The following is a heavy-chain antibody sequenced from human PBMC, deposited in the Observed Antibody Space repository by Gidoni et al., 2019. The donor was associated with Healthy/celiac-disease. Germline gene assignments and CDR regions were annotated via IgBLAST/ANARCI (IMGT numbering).Heavy chain of an antibody. V-gene: IGHV3-30*18. J-gene: IGHJ4*02. CDR2: ISYDGSNK. Sequence: QVQLVASEGGVVQLGRSVVRSCTASGVPFISYCSHWVRQAAGKGLEWGSVISYDGSNKYYAGSVKGRFTIASDNIKKPLYLQMNGLRAEATAVYYCAKDQEGYNWNDEGPFDYWGQGTLVTVSS. CDR3: AKDQEGYNWNDEGPFDY. CDR1: GVPFISYC. D-gene: IGHD1-1*01.